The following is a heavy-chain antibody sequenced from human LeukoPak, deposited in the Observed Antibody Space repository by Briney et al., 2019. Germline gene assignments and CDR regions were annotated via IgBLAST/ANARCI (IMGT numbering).Heavy chain of an antibody. Sequence: GGSLRLSCAASGFTFNIYAMSWVRQAPEKGLEWVSAISETSRKTYYADPVKGRFTISRDSSKNTLYLQMNDLRDEDTAVYYCVQEARRDGYKLAPVAEHWGQGTLVTVSS. CDR2: ISETSRKT. CDR1: GFTFNIYA. CDR3: VQEARRDGYKLAPVAEH. J-gene: IGHJ1*01. D-gene: IGHD5-24*01. V-gene: IGHV3-23*01.